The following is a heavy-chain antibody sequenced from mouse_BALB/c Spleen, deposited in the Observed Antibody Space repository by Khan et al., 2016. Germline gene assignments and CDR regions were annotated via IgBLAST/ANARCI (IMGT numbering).Heavy chain of an antibody. D-gene: IGHD1-1*01. CDR1: GFNIKDTY. V-gene: IGHV14-3*02. CDR2: IDPAHGNT. CDR3: ARGLDYYGSSYYAMDY. Sequence: VQLQQPGAESVKPGASVKLSCTATGFNIKDTYMYWVKQRPEQGLEWIGRIDPAHGNTKYVPKFQGKATITTDTSSNTAYLQLSSLTSEDTAVYDGARGLDYYGSSYYAMDYGGQGTSVTVSS. J-gene: IGHJ4*01.